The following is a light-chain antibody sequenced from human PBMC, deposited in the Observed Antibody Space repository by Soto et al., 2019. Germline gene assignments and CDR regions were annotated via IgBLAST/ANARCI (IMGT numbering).Light chain of an antibody. Sequence: EIVLTQSPATLSLSPGERATLSCRASQSVSSYLAWYQQKPGQAPRLLIYDASNRATGIPARFSGSGSGTDFTLTISSLEPEDFAVYYCQQHSKWPRTFGQGTKVEIK. J-gene: IGKJ1*01. V-gene: IGKV3-11*01. CDR1: QSVSSY. CDR3: QQHSKWPRT. CDR2: DAS.